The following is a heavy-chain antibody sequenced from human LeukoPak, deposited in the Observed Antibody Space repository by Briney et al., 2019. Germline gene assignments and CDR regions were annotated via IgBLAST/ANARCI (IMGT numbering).Heavy chain of an antibody. V-gene: IGHV4-59*01. D-gene: IGHD1-26*01. CDR3: ARAPAIVGATAIDY. J-gene: IGHJ4*02. Sequence: PSETLSLTCTVSGGSISSYYWSWIRQPPWKGLEWIGYIYYSGSTNYNPSLKSRVTISVDTSKNQFSLKLSSVTAADTAVYYCARAPAIVGATAIDYWGQGTLVTVSS. CDR1: GGSISSYY. CDR2: IYYSGST.